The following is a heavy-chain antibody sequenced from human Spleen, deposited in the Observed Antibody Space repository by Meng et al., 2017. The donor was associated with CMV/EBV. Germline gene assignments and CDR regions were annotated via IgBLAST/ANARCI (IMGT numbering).Heavy chain of an antibody. CDR2: ITGSGGST. Sequence: GESLKISCAASGFSFIHYAMSGVRQAPGKALKWVSTITGSGGSTYYADSVEGRFIMSRDNSEKMVHLQMNSLRIDDTAVYYCAKDVFRGAFPAFDIWGQGTTVT. V-gene: IGHV3-23*01. D-gene: IGHD3-10*01. J-gene: IGHJ3*02. CDR1: GFSFIHYA. CDR3: AKDVFRGAFPAFDI.